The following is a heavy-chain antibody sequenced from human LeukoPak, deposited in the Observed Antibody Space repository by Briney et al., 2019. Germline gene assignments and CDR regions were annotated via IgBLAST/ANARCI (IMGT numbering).Heavy chain of an antibody. CDR1: GGSISSSSYY. CDR3: ARGRGYYYYMDV. CDR2: INHSGST. V-gene: IGHV4-39*07. J-gene: IGHJ6*03. Sequence: KSSETLSLTCIVSGGSISSSSYYWGWIRQPPGKGLEWIGEINHSGSTNYNPSLKSRVTISVDTSKNQFSLKLSSVTAADTAVYYCARGRGYYYYMDVWGKGTTVTISS. D-gene: IGHD2-15*01.